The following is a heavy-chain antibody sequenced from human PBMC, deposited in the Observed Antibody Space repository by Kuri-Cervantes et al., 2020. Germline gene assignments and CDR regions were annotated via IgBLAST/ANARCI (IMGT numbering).Heavy chain of an antibody. CDR3: ARDSTRGSGWYGWGNAKTYNWFDP. D-gene: IGHD6-19*01. J-gene: IGHJ5*02. CDR2: IYYSGST. Sequence: SETLSLTCTVSGGSISSSSYYWGWIRQPPGKGLEWIGSIYYSGSTYYNPSLKRRGTISVDTSKNQFSLKLSSVTAADTAVYYCARDSTRGSGWYGWGNAKTYNWFDPWGQGTLVTVSS. CDR1: GGSISSSSYY. V-gene: IGHV4-39*02.